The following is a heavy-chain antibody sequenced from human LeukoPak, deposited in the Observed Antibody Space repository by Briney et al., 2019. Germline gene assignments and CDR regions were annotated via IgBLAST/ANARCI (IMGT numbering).Heavy chain of an antibody. CDR2: IYPGDSDT. J-gene: IGHJ5*02. Sequence: HGESLKISCKGSGYSFTSYWIGWVRQMPGKGLEWMGIIYPGDSDTRYSPSFQGQVTISADKSISTAYLQWSSLKASATAMYYCARLRIGYCSSTSCRGFDPWGQGTLVTVSS. D-gene: IGHD2-2*01. V-gene: IGHV5-51*01. CDR1: GYSFTSYW. CDR3: ARLRIGYCSSTSCRGFDP.